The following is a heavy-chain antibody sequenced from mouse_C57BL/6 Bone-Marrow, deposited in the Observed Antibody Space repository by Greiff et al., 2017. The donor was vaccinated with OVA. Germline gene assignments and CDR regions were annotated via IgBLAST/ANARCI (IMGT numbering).Heavy chain of an antibody. Sequence: QVHVKQSGAELVRPGASVTLSCKASGYTFTDYEMHWVKQTPVHGLEWIGAIDPETGGTAYNQKFKGKAILTADKSSSTAYMELRSLTSEDSAVYYCTRYGYDYDEGYAMDYWGQGTSVTVSS. D-gene: IGHD2-4*01. CDR1: GYTFTDYE. J-gene: IGHJ4*01. CDR3: TRYGYDYDEGYAMDY. V-gene: IGHV1-15*01. CDR2: IDPETGGT.